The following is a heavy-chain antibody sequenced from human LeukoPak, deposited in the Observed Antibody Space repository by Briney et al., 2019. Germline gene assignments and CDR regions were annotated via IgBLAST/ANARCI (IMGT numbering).Heavy chain of an antibody. D-gene: IGHD2-2*01. Sequence: ASVKVSCKASGDSLGTYYMHWVRQAPGQGLEWMALINPGGGRTTYAQKFQGRVTVTRDTSTSTVYMELRSLRSDDTAVYYCARESGGYCSSTSCFVWAAYYYYGMDVWGQGTTVTVSS. CDR2: INPGGGRT. J-gene: IGHJ6*02. CDR1: GDSLGTYY. V-gene: IGHV1-46*01. CDR3: ARESGGYCSSTSCFVWAAYYYYGMDV.